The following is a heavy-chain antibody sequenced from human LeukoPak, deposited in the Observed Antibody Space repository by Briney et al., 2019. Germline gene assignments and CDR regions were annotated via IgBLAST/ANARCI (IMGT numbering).Heavy chain of an antibody. D-gene: IGHD3-3*01. CDR1: GGSFSGYY. V-gene: IGHV4-34*01. Sequence: SETLTLTCAVYGGSFSGYYWSWIRQPPGKGLEWIGDIKHSGSTNYNPSLKSRVTISVDTSKNQFSLKLSSVTAADTAVYYCARSPIYDFWSGHDAFDIWGQGTMVTVSS. CDR3: ARSPIYDFWSGHDAFDI. CDR2: IKHSGST. J-gene: IGHJ3*02.